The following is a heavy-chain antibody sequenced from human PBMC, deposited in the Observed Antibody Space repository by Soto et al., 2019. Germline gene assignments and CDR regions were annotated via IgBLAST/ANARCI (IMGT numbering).Heavy chain of an antibody. J-gene: IGHJ3*02. V-gene: IGHV3-13*01. CDR2: IGTGGDT. Sequence: EVQLVESGGGLVQPGGSLRLSCAASGFTFSSYDFHWVRQATGEGLEWVSAIGTGGDTYYTGSVKGRFTISRENAKNSLYLEMNSLRVGDTAGNYCARAGQRSGVEALNMWGQGTVGTVSA. CDR3: ARAGQRSGVEALNM. CDR1: GFTFSSYD.